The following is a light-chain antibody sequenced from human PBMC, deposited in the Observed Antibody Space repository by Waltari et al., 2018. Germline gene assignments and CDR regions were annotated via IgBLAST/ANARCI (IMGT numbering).Light chain of an antibody. CDR3: QQYNNWPRGT. CDR1: QSVSSN. CDR2: GAS. V-gene: IGKV3-15*01. Sequence: PGERATLSCRASQSVSSNLAWYQQKPGQAPRLLIYGASTRATGIPARFSGSGSGTEFTLTISSLQSEDFAVYYCQQYNNWPRGTFGQGTRLEIK. J-gene: IGKJ5*01.